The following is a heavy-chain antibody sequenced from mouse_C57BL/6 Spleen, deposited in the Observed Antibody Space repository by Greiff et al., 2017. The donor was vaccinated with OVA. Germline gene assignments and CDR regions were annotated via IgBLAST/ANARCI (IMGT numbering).Heavy chain of an antibody. CDR1: GYTFTSYW. CDR2: INPSNGGT. D-gene: IGHD1-1*01. J-gene: IGHJ1*03. V-gene: IGHV1-53*01. Sequence: QVQLKQPGTELVKPGASVKLSCKASGYTFTSYWMHWVKQRPGQGLEWIGNINPSNGGTNYNEKFKSKATLTVDKSSSTAYMQLSSLTSEDSAVYYCATDYYGSSHWYFDVWGTGTTVTVSS. CDR3: ATDYYGSSHWYFDV.